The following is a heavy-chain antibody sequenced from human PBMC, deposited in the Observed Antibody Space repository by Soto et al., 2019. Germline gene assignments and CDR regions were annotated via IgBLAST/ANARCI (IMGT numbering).Heavy chain of an antibody. Sequence: PTLVNPTQTLTLTCTFSAFSLSTGGVGVGWIRQPPGKALEWLALIYWDDDKRYSPSLRSRLTISKDTSKNQVVLTMTNMDPVDTATYYCIQSRCGGDCLQSYASYYYYGMDVWGQGTTVTVSS. CDR3: IQSRCGGDCLQSYASYYYYGMDV. CDR1: AFSLSTGGVG. V-gene: IGHV2-5*02. D-gene: IGHD2-21*02. J-gene: IGHJ6*02. CDR2: IYWDDDK.